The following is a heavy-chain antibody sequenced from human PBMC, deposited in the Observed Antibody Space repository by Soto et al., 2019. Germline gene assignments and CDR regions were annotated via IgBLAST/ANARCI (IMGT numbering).Heavy chain of an antibody. Sequence: GGSLRLSCAASGFTFSSYAMSWVRQAPGKGLEWVSAISGSGGSTYYADSVKGRFTISRDNSKNTLYLQMNSLRAEDTAVYYCAKEGRGYDILTGQYYYYGMDVWGQGTTVTVSS. D-gene: IGHD3-9*01. CDR1: GFTFSSYA. J-gene: IGHJ6*02. CDR2: ISGSGGST. CDR3: AKEGRGYDILTGQYYYYGMDV. V-gene: IGHV3-23*01.